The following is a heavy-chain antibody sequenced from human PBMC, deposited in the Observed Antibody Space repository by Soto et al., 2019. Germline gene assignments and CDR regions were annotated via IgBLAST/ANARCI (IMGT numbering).Heavy chain of an antibody. CDR1: GYTFTSYG. CDR2: ISAYNGNT. J-gene: IGHJ6*02. V-gene: IGHV1-18*01. D-gene: IGHD3-22*01. CDR3: ARVYYDSSGDGLYYYYGMDV. Sequence: ASVKVSCKASGYTFTSYGISWVRQAPGQGLEWMGWISAYNGNTNYAQKLQGRVTMTTDTSTSTAYMELRSLRSDDTAVYYCARVYYDSSGDGLYYYYGMDVWGQVTTVTVSS.